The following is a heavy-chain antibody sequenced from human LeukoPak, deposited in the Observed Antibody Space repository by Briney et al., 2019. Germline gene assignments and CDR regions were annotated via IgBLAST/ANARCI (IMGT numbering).Heavy chain of an antibody. J-gene: IGHJ6*03. Sequence: GGSLRLSCAASGFTFSSYWMHWVRQAPGKGLVWVSRINSDGSSTSYADSVKGRFTISIDNAKNKLYLQMNSLRAEDTAVYYCARVGSHSSSWLRNYYYYMDVWGKGTTVTVSS. CDR3: ARVGSHSSSWLRNYYYYMDV. D-gene: IGHD6-13*01. CDR1: GFTFSSYW. V-gene: IGHV3-74*01. CDR2: INSDGSST.